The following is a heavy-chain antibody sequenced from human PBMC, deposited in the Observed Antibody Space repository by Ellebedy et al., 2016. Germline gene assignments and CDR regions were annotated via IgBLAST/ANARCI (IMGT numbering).Heavy chain of an antibody. Sequence: ASVKVSCXASGYTFTSYDINWVRQATGQGLEWMGWMNPNSGNTGYAQKFQGRVTMTRNTSISTAYMELSSLRSVDTAVYYCARVYGSGEDAFDIWGQGTMVTVSS. CDR1: GYTFTSYD. CDR2: MNPNSGNT. V-gene: IGHV1-8*01. CDR3: ARVYGSGEDAFDI. J-gene: IGHJ3*02. D-gene: IGHD3-10*01.